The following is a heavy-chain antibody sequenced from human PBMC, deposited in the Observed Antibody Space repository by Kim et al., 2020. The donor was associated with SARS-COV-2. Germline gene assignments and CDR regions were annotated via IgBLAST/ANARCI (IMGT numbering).Heavy chain of an antibody. D-gene: IGHD2-2*01. CDR3: ARPSSTSCPCYYMDV. CDR1: GFTFSTYW. J-gene: IGHJ6*03. Sequence: GGSLRLSCAASGFTFSTYWMYWVRQAPGKGLVWVSLINSDGIRKNYADSVKGRFTISRDNAKNTLYLQMNSLRAEDTAVYYCARPSSTSCPCYYMDVWGKGPWVTVS. CDR2: INSDGIRK. V-gene: IGHV3-74*01.